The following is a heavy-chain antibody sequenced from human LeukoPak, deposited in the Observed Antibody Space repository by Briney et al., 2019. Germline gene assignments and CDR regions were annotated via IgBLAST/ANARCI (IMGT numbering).Heavy chain of an antibody. D-gene: IGHD1-1*01. J-gene: IGHJ4*02. V-gene: IGHV3-74*01. CDR2: ISPDGSSA. CDR1: GFTFSSYC. Sequence: PGGSLRLSCAASGFTFSSYCLHWVRQAPGKGLQWVSRISPDGSSAYYAASVKGRFTISRANAKNTLYLQMNSLRAEDTAVYYCARVNVCRRYHFDYWGQGTLVTVSS. CDR3: ARVNVCRRYHFDY.